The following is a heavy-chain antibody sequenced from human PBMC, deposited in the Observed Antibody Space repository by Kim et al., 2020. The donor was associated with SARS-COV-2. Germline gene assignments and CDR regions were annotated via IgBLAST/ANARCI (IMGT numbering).Heavy chain of an antibody. V-gene: IGHV1-2*06. J-gene: IGHJ4*02. D-gene: IGHD3-22*01. Sequence: ASVKVSCKASGYNFTGYYMHWVRQAPGQGLEWMGRINPNSGGTNYAQKFQGRVTMTRDTSISTAYMELSRLRSDDTAVYYCARGHYYYDSSGYLSYDYWGQGTLVTVSS. CDR3: ARGHYYYDSSGYLSYDY. CDR1: GYNFTGYY. CDR2: INPNSGGT.